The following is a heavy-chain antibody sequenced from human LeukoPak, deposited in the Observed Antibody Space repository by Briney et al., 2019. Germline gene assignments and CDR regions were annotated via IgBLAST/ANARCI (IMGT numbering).Heavy chain of an antibody. Sequence: ASVKVSCKASGYTFTSYVMNWVRQDPGQGLEWMGWINTNTGNPTYAQGFTGRFVFSLDTSVSTAYLQISSLKAEDTAVYFCARNQIAGASPLPYYGMDAWGQGTTVTVSS. D-gene: IGHD6-13*01. V-gene: IGHV7-4-1*02. CDR2: INTNTGNP. CDR3: ARNQIAGASPLPYYGMDA. J-gene: IGHJ6*02. CDR1: GYTFTSYV.